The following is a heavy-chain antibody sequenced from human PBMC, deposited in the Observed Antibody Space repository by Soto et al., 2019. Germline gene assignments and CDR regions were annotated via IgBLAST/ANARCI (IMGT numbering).Heavy chain of an antibody. D-gene: IGHD1-7*01. Sequence: ASVKVSCKASGYTFTSYTMHWVRQAPGQRLEWMGWINAGNGNTKYSQKFQGRVTITRDTSASTAYMELSSLRSEDTAVYYCASWGHVSITGTTMVLRYYYYGMDVWGQGTTVTVSS. V-gene: IGHV1-3*01. CDR3: ASWGHVSITGTTMVLRYYYYGMDV. J-gene: IGHJ6*02. CDR1: GYTFTSYT. CDR2: INAGNGNT.